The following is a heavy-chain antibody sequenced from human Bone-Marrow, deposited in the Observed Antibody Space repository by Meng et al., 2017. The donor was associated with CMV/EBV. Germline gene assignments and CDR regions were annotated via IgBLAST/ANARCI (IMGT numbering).Heavy chain of an antibody. V-gene: IGHV1-2*02. CDR3: ARDPVVPAALDY. Sequence: ASVKVSCKASGYTFTDYYMHWVRQAPGQGLEWMGWINPNSGDTNYAQKFRGRVTMTRHTSISTAYMELSRLRSDDTAVYYCARDPVVPAALDYWGQGTLVTVYS. CDR2: INPNSGDT. D-gene: IGHD2-2*01. CDR1: GYTFTDYY. J-gene: IGHJ4*02.